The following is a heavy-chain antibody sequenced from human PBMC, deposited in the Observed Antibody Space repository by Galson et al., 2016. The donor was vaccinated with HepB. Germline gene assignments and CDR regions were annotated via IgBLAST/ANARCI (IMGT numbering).Heavy chain of an antibody. J-gene: IGHJ6*02. CDR2: IDPDDSYT. CDR3: ARALEYGSRNYYDYYAMDV. D-gene: IGHD4-17*01. CDR1: GYRLTDYW. Sequence: QSGAEVKAPGESLRISCQGSGYRLTDYWITWVRQVPGTGLQWMGRIDPDDSYTNYSPSFQGHVTISVDKSINTAYLQWSTLKASDTAIYYCARALEYGSRNYYDYYAMDVWGPGTTVIVSS. V-gene: IGHV5-10-1*01.